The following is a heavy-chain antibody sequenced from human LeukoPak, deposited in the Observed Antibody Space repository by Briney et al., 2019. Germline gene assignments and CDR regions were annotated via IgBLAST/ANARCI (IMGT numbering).Heavy chain of an antibody. Sequence: GGSLRLSCAASGFTFSTYWMTWVRQAPGKGLEWVAVISYDGSNKYYADSVKGRFTISRDNSKNTLYLQMNSLRAEDTAVYYCAKDWSTDYWGQGTLVTVSS. J-gene: IGHJ4*02. CDR1: GFTFSTYW. CDR2: ISYDGSNK. D-gene: IGHD5/OR15-5a*01. CDR3: AKDWSTDY. V-gene: IGHV3-30*18.